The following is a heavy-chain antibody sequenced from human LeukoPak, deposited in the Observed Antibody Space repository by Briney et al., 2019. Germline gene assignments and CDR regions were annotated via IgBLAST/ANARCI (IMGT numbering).Heavy chain of an antibody. D-gene: IGHD3-10*01. J-gene: IGHJ3*02. V-gene: IGHV3-73*01. CDR1: GFTFSGSA. CDR2: IRSKANSYAT. Sequence: GGSLRLSCAASGFTFSGSAMHWVRQASGKGLEWVGRIRSKANSYATAYAASVKGRFTISRDDSRNTAYLQMNSLKTEDTAVHYCTSPGPGGAFDIWGQGTMVTVSS. CDR3: TSPGPGGAFDI.